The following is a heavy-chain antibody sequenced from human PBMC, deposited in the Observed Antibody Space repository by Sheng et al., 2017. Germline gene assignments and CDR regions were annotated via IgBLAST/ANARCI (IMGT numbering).Heavy chain of an antibody. V-gene: IGHV4-39*07. Sequence: QLQLQESGPGLVKPSETLSLTCTVSGGSISSSSYYWGWIRQPPGKGLEWIGSIYYSGSTYYNPSLKSRVTISVDTSKNQFSLKLSSVTAADTAVYYCARDRGRGXGWATSNYVLTYWGPG. J-gene: IGHJ4*03. CDR3: ARDRGRGXGWATSNYVLTY. CDR2: IYYSGST. CDR1: GGSISSSSYY. D-gene: IGHD4-4*01.